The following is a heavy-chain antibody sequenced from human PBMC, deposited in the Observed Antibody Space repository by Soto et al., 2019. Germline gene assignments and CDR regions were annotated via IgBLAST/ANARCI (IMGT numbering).Heavy chain of an antibody. CDR3: VHSKYTDFWSGYYPFYFDY. Sequence: QITLKESGPTQVKPTQTLTLTCTFSGFSLSTSGEGVGWIRQPPGKALEWLALIYWNDDKPYSPSLKNRLTVTKDASKNQVVLTMTNMDPVDTATYYCVHSKYTDFWSGYYPFYFDYWGQGTLVTVSS. J-gene: IGHJ4*02. D-gene: IGHD3-3*01. V-gene: IGHV2-5*01. CDR2: IYWNDDK. CDR1: GFSLSTSGEG.